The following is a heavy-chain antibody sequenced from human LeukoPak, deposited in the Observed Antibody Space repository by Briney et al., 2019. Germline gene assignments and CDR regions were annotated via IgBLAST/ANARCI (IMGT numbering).Heavy chain of an antibody. V-gene: IGHV4-61*01. J-gene: IGHJ4*02. D-gene: IGHD3-22*01. Sequence: PPETLSLTCTVSGGSVSSGSYYWSWIRQPPGKGLEWIGYIYYSGSTNYNPSLKSRVTISVDTSKNQFSLKLSSVTAADTAVYYCAREGSGFNDYWGQGTLVTVSS. CDR3: AREGSGFNDY. CDR2: IYYSGST. CDR1: GGSVSSGSYY.